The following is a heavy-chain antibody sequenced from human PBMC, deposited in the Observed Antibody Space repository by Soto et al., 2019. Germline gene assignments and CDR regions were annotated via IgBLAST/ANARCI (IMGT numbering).Heavy chain of an antibody. Sequence: GESLKISCMGSGYSFVSFWIGWVRQMPGKGLEWMAIMHPGEDDIIYNPSFQGQVTISADKSISATYLQWRNLRASDTAIYYCARPRWGHVARDTFYFDYWGQGTLVTVSS. CDR1: GYSFVSFW. D-gene: IGHD3-16*01. V-gene: IGHV5-51*01. CDR2: MHPGEDDI. CDR3: ARPRWGHVARDTFYFDY. J-gene: IGHJ4*02.